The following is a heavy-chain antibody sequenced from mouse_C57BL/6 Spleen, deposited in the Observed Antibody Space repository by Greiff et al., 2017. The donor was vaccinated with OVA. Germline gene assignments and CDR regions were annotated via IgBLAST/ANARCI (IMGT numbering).Heavy chain of an antibody. CDR3: ARSTTVVATRWYFDV. D-gene: IGHD1-1*01. V-gene: IGHV1-76*01. CDR1: GYTFTDYY. CDR2: IYPGSGNT. J-gene: IGHJ1*03. Sequence: VQLQQSGAELVRPGASVKLSCKASGYTFTDYYINWVKQRPGQGLEWIARIYPGSGNTYYNEKFKGKATLTAEKSSSTAYMQLSSLTSEDSAVYFCARSTTVVATRWYFDVWGTGTTFTVSS.